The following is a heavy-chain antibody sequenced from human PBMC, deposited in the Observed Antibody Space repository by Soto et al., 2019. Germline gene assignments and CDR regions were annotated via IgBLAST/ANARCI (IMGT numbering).Heavy chain of an antibody. V-gene: IGHV4-59*01. CDR3: ARIDPPLMLAWFDP. Sequence: ETLSLTCTVSGGSISSNYWSWIRQPPGKGLEWIGYIYYSGSTNYNSSLKSRVTISVRTSKNQFSLKLTSVTAADTAVYYCARIDPPLMLAWFDPWGQGTLVTVSS. CDR2: IYYSGST. D-gene: IGHD2-8*01. J-gene: IGHJ5*02. CDR1: GGSISSNY.